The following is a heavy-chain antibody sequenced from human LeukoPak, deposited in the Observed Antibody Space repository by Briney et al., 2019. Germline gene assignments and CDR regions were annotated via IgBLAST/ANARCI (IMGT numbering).Heavy chain of an antibody. V-gene: IGHV4-59*01. CDR3: ARGVSGSYPDDFDY. D-gene: IGHD3-10*01. CDR2: IYYSGST. J-gene: IGHJ4*02. Sequence: SETLSLTCTVSGGSISSYYWSWLRQPPGKGLEXIGYIYYSGSTNYNPSLKSRVTISVDTSKNQFSLKLSSVTAADTAVYYCARGVSGSYPDDFDYWGQGTLVTVSS. CDR1: GGSISSYY.